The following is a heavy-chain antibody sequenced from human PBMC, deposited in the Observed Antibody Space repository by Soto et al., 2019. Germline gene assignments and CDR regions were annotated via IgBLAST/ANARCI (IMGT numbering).Heavy chain of an antibody. CDR1: GGTFTSFT. V-gene: IGHV1-69*13. CDR2: IIPLFGTV. CDR3: ARPPGYVTDWYYFDT. J-gene: IGHJ4*02. D-gene: IGHD3-9*01. Sequence: SVKVSCKASGGTFTSFTITWIRQAPGQGLEWMGGIIPLFGTVNYAQNFQGRLTITADESTTTAYMELSSLIYEDTAVYYCARPPGYVTDWYYFDTWGQGTQVTVSS.